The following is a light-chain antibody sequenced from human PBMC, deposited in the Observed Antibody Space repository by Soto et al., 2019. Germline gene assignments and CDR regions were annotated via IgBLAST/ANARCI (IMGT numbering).Light chain of an antibody. J-gene: IGLJ1*01. CDR1: SSDVGGYKY. V-gene: IGLV2-14*01. CDR2: EVS. Sequence: QSVLTQPASVSGSPGQSITISCTGTSSDVGGYKYVSWYQHHPGKAPKLMIYEVSNRPSGVSNRFSGSKSGNTASLTISGLQVEDEADYYCSSYSSNSTPLVFGTGTKVTVL. CDR3: SSYSSNSTPLV.